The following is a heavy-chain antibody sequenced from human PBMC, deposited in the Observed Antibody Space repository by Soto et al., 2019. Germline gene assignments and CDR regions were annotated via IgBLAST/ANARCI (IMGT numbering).Heavy chain of an antibody. CDR3: ANDASASAPPDY. V-gene: IGHV3-23*01. D-gene: IGHD6-6*01. Sequence: GGSLRLSCAASVLTFSNYAMSWVRQAPGKGLEWVSAIGGSGRDTYYADSVRGRFTISRDNSKNTLYLQMNSLRADDTAVYYSANDASASAPPDYWGQGTLVTVSS. CDR1: VLTFSNYA. J-gene: IGHJ4*02. CDR2: IGGSGRDT.